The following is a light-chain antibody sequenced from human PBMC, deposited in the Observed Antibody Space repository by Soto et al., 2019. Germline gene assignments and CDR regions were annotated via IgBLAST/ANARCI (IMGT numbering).Light chain of an antibody. CDR2: DAS. CDR3: RQYNNWPWT. CDR1: PSASSY. Sequence: VLTRSPATLSLSPGERSTLSCRASPSASSYLAWYQQQPGQAPRLLIYDASNRATGIPARFRGSGSGTDFTLTISSLQSEDFAVYYCRQYNNWPWTFGQGTKVDIK. V-gene: IGKV3-11*01. J-gene: IGKJ1*01.